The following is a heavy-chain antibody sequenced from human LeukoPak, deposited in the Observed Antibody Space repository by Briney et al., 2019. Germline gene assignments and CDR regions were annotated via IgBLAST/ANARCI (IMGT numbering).Heavy chain of an antibody. CDR3: ARATVTTFDY. V-gene: IGHV4-59*01. CDR1: GGSFSGYY. Sequence: SETLSLTCAVYGGSFSGYYWSWIRQPPGKGLEWIGYIYYSGSTNYNPSLKSRVTISVDTSKNQFSLKLSSVTAADTAVYYCARATVTTFDYWGQGTLVTVSS. CDR2: IYYSGST. J-gene: IGHJ4*02. D-gene: IGHD4-11*01.